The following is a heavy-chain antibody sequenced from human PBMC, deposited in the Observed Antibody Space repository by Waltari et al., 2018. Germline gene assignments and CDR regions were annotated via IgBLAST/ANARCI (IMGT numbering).Heavy chain of an antibody. J-gene: IGHJ4*02. Sequence: QVQLVQSGAEVKKPGSSVKVSCKASGGPFSSYAISWVRQAPGQGIEWMGMLIPIRGIANYAQKFQGRVTITADKSTSTAYMELSSLRSEDTAVYYCARVVDGDYSTDYWGQGTLVTVSS. CDR2: LIPIRGIA. V-gene: IGHV1-69*04. D-gene: IGHD4-17*01. CDR3: ARVVDGDYSTDY. CDR1: GGPFSSYA.